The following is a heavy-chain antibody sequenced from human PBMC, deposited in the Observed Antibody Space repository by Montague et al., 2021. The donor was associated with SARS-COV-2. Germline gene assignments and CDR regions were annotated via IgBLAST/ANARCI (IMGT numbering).Heavy chain of an antibody. CDR2: ISSSGSTI. J-gene: IGHJ3*02. V-gene: IGHV3-48*03. CDR1: GFTFSSYE. D-gene: IGHD3-10*01. CDR3: ASRGLITMVRDAFDI. Sequence: SLILSCAASGFTFSSYEMNWVRQAPVKGLEWVSYISSSGSTIYYXDSVKGRFTISRDNAKNSLYLQMNSLRAEDTAVYYCASRGLITMVRDAFDIWGQGTMVTVSS.